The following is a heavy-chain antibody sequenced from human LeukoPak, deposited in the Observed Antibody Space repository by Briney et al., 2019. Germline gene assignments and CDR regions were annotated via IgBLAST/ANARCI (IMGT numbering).Heavy chain of an antibody. J-gene: IGHJ4*02. Sequence: GASVKVSCKVSGYTLTELSMHWVRQAPGKGLEWMGGFDPEDGETIYAQKFQGRVTMTEDTSTDTAYMELSSLRSEDTAVYYCARWTIVVVPAANFGYFDYWGQGTLVTVSS. CDR3: ARWTIVVVPAANFGYFDY. CDR2: FDPEDGET. V-gene: IGHV1-24*01. CDR1: GYTLTELS. D-gene: IGHD2-2*01.